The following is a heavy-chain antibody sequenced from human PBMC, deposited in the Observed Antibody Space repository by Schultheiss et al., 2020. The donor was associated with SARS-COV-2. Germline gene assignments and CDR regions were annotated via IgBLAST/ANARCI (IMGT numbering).Heavy chain of an antibody. D-gene: IGHD2/OR15-2a*01. J-gene: IGHJ6*02. CDR2: ISGDGNYI. Sequence: GGSLRLSCAASGFTFSNYAMTWVRQAPGKGLEWLSAISGDGNYIYYADSVTGRFTLSRDNSRYTVYLQMNSLRGEDTAVYYCAKSLSSVNRFYYYYGLGVWGQGTAVTVSS. CDR3: AKSLSSVNRFYYYYGLGV. CDR1: GFTFSNYA. V-gene: IGHV3-23*01.